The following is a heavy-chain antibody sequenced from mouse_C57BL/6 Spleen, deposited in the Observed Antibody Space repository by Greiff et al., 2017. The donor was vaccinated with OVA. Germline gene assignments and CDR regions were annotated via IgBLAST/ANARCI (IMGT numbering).Heavy chain of an antibody. V-gene: IGHV1-69*01. Sequence: QVQLQQPGAELVMPGASVKLSCKASGYTFTSYWMHWVKQRPGQGLEWIGEIDPSDSYTNYNQKFKGKSTLTVDKSSSTAYMQLSSLTSEDSAVYYCARKWRKLEGFYYFDYWGQGTTLTVSS. D-gene: IGHD4-1*01. CDR3: ARKWRKLEGFYYFDY. CDR2: IDPSDSYT. CDR1: GYTFTSYW. J-gene: IGHJ2*01.